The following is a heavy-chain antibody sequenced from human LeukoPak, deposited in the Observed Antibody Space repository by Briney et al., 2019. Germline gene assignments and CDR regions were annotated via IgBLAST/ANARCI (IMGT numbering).Heavy chain of an antibody. J-gene: IGHJ5*02. V-gene: IGHV4-39*01. Sequence: PSETLSLTCTVSGVSISGSNYYWGWIRQPPGKGLEWIASIYYSRYTSYNPSLKSRVTMSVDTSKNQFSLKLSSVTAADTAVYFCARTPDITMVRGVGLFDPWGQGTLVSVSS. CDR1: GVSISGSNYY. CDR2: IYYSRYT. CDR3: ARTPDITMVRGVGLFDP. D-gene: IGHD3-10*01.